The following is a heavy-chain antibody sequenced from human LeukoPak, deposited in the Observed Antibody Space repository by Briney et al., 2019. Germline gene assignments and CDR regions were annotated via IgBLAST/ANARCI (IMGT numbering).Heavy chain of an antibody. CDR3: ATSYVGPTVDWYFDL. V-gene: IGHV4-39*01. Sequence: SETLSLTCTVSGGSISSSSYYWGWIRQPPGKGLEWIGSIYYSGSTYYNPSLKSRVTISVDTSKNQFSLKLSSVTAADTAVYYCATSYVGPTVDWYFDLWGRGTLVTVSS. CDR2: IYYSGST. J-gene: IGHJ2*01. D-gene: IGHD1-26*01. CDR1: GGSISSSSYY.